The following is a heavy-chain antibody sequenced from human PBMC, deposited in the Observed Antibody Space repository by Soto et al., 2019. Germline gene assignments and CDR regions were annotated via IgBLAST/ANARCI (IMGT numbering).Heavy chain of an antibody. CDR3: ARGGGYYGSGAYYRGYFDH. CDR1: GYSFANYT. D-gene: IGHD3-10*01. V-gene: IGHV1-3*01. J-gene: IGHJ4*02. CDR2: LNPDTAST. Sequence: QVQLVQSGAEVKKPGASVTVSCKAPGYSFANYTIHWVRQAPGQGLEWMGWLNPDTASTKFSPKFQGRVIITRDKSASTAIMQLTSLTSEDTALYYCARGGGYYGSGAYYRGYFDHWGLGTLVAVSS.